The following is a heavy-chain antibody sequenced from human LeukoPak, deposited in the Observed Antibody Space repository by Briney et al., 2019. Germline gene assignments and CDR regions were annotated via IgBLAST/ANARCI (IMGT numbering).Heavy chain of an antibody. CDR1: GFTFSDSA. CDR3: SRLKEEVGIITPLDP. CDR2: IRTKVNNYAT. Sequence: GGSLRLSCAASGFTFSDSAIHWVRQASGKGLEWIGRIRTKVNNYATAYAASVKGRFTISRDDSTNTAYLQMNSLRTEDTAVYFCSRLKEEVGIITPLDPWGQGSLVTVSS. D-gene: IGHD3-22*01. J-gene: IGHJ5*02. V-gene: IGHV3-73*01.